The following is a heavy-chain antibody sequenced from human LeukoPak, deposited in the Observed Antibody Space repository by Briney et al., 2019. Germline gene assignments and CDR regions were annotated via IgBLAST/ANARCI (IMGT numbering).Heavy chain of an antibody. V-gene: IGHV3-30*03. CDR2: ISYDGSNK. Sequence: GGSLRLSCAASGFTFSSYGMHWVRQAPGKGLEWVAVISYDGSNKYYADSVKGRFTISRDNSKNTLYLQMNSLRSEDTAVYYCARVAYYYDSSGYYPWSYFDYWGQGTLVTVSS. J-gene: IGHJ4*02. D-gene: IGHD3-22*01. CDR3: ARVAYYYDSSGYYPWSYFDY. CDR1: GFTFSSYG.